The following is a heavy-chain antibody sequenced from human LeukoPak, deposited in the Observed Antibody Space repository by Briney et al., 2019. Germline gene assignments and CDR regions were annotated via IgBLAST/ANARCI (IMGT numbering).Heavy chain of an antibody. CDR2: IKQDGSEK. V-gene: IGHV3-7*01. J-gene: IGHJ6*03. CDR3: ASQRGYYGSGSYKGYYMDV. CDR1: GFSFSNYW. D-gene: IGHD3-10*01. Sequence: TGGSLRLSCIASGFSFSNYWMSWVRQAPGKGLEWVANIKQDGSEKYYVDSVKGRFTISRDNAKNSLYLQMNSLRAEDTAVYYCASQRGYYGSGSYKGYYMDVWGKGTTVTVSS.